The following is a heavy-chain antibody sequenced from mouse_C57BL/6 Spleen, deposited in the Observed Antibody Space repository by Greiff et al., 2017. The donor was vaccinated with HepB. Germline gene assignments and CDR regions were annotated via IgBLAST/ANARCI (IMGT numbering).Heavy chain of an antibody. V-gene: IGHV1-55*01. Sequence: QVQLQQPGAELVKPGASVKMSCKASGYTFTSYWITWVKQRPGQGLEWIGDIYPGSGSTNYNEKFKSKATLTVDTSSSTAYMQLSSLTSEDSAVYYCARFKGCYSHYAMDYWGQGTSVTVSS. CDR2: IYPGSGST. CDR1: GYTFTSYW. J-gene: IGHJ4*01. D-gene: IGHD2-12*01. CDR3: ARFKGCYSHYAMDY.